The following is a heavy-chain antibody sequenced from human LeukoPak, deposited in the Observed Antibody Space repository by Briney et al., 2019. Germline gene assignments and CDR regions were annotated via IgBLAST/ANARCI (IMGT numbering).Heavy chain of an antibody. D-gene: IGHD6-19*01. CDR3: AKNGEQWLVEQFFDY. V-gene: IGHV3-30*18. CDR1: GFTFSNYG. CDR2: ISYDGTNK. J-gene: IGHJ4*02. Sequence: GGSLRLSCAASGFTFSNYGMHWVRQAPGKGLEWVAIISYDGTNKYYADSVKGRFTISRDNSKNTLYLQMNSLRADDTAVCYCAKNGEQWLVEQFFDYWGQGTLVTVSS.